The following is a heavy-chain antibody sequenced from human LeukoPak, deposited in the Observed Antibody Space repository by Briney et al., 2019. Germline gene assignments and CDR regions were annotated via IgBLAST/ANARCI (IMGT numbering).Heavy chain of an antibody. D-gene: IGHD6-13*01. V-gene: IGHV4-59*01. CDR1: GASISSYY. Sequence: SETLSLTCTVSGASISSYYWSWIRQPPGKGLGGIGYIYYSGTTNYNPSLKSRVTISVDTSENQFSLKLSSVTAADTAVYYCARGVYIAAAQYGYWGQGTLVTVSS. J-gene: IGHJ4*02. CDR2: IYYSGTT. CDR3: ARGVYIAAAQYGY.